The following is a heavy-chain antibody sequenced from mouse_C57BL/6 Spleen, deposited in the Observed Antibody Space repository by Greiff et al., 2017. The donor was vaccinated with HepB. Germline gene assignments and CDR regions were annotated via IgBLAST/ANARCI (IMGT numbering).Heavy chain of an antibody. CDR2: IYPRSGNT. CDR1: GYTFTSYG. CDR3: LTTRFAY. D-gene: IGHD1-1*01. Sequence: QVQLKESGAELARPGASVKLSCKASGYTFTSYGISWVKQRTGQGLEWIGEIYPRSGNTYYNEKFKGKSTLTADKSSSTAYMELRSLTSEDSAVYFCLTTRFAYWGQGTLVTVSA. J-gene: IGHJ3*01. V-gene: IGHV1-81*01.